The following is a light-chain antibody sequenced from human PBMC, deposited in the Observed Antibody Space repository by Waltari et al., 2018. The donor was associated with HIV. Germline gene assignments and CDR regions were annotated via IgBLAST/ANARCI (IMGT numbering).Light chain of an antibody. CDR2: GST. Sequence: QSVLTQPPSVSGAPGPRVTISCPGGSSNIGAPSVLHWYQQCPGTAPKLLIYGSTNRPSGVPDRFSGSKSGTSASLAITGLQAEDEADYYCQSYDNSLGVVFGGGTKLTVL. V-gene: IGLV1-40*01. CDR1: SSNIGAPSV. CDR3: QSYDNSLGVV. J-gene: IGLJ2*01.